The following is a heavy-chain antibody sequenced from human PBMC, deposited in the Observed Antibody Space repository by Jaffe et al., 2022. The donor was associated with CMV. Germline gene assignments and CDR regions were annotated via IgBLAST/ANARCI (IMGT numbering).Heavy chain of an antibody. J-gene: IGHJ4*02. CDR3: ARGRSGSYRGGIDY. CDR2: ISSNGGST. D-gene: IGHD1-26*01. Sequence: EVQLVESGGGLVQPGGSLRLSCAASGFTFSSYAMHWVRQAPGKGLEYVSAISSNGGSTYYANSVKGRFTISRDNSKNTLYLQMGSLRAEDMAVYYCARGRSGSYRGGIDYWGQGTLVTVSS. CDR1: GFTFSSYA. V-gene: IGHV3-64*01.